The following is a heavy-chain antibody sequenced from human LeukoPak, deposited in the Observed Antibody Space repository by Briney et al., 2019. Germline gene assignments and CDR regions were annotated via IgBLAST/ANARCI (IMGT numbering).Heavy chain of an antibody. Sequence: ASVTVSCKASGYTFTSYGINWVRQAPGQGLEWMGWMNPNSGNTVYAQKFQGRVTMTRNTSISTAYMELSSLRSEDTAVYYCARVPGYCSSTSCYLPWYYYYGMDVWGQGTTVTVSS. CDR3: ARVPGYCSSTSCYLPWYYYYGMDV. D-gene: IGHD2-2*01. V-gene: IGHV1-8*02. CDR1: GYTFTSYG. CDR2: MNPNSGNT. J-gene: IGHJ6*02.